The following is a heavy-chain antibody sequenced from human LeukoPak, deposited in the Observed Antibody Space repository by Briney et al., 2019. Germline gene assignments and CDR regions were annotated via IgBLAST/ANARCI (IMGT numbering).Heavy chain of an antibody. J-gene: IGHJ4*02. Sequence: SQTLSLTCTVSGGSISSGGYYWSWIRQLPGRGLEWIGSIYYSGMAYYSPSLKSRVSISIDTSKNQFSLKLNSVTAADAAIYYCARDGGTATHSQFDYWGQGTLVTVSS. V-gene: IGHV4-39*07. CDR3: ARDGGTATHSQFDY. CDR1: GGSISSGGYY. D-gene: IGHD3-16*01. CDR2: IYYSGMA.